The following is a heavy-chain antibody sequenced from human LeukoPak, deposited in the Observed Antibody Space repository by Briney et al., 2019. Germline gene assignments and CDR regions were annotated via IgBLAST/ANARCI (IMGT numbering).Heavy chain of an antibody. CDR2: ISGSGGST. CDR1: GFTFSSYA. Sequence: GGSLRLSCAASGFTFSSYAMSWVRQFPGKGQEWVSAISGSGGSTYYADSVRGRFTISRDNSKNTLHLQMNSLRAEDTAVYYCAKGPLIEVAGTTWDYWGLGTLVTVSS. V-gene: IGHV3-23*01. CDR3: AKGPLIEVAGTTWDY. D-gene: IGHD6-19*01. J-gene: IGHJ4*02.